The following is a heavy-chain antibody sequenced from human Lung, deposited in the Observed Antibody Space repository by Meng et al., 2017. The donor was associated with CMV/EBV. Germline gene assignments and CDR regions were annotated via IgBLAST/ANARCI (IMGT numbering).Heavy chain of an antibody. CDR1: GGTFSSYA. D-gene: IGHD5-18*01. CDR2: TVPIFGTT. V-gene: IGHV1-69*05. CDR3: TRDLRGYNYGFDS. J-gene: IGHJ4*02. Sequence: ACGGTFSSYAISWVRQAPGQGLQWMGGTVPIFGTTKNAQRFQGRVTITTDESTSTAYLELSSLSSEDTAIYYCTRDLRGYNYGFDSWGQGTLVTVSS.